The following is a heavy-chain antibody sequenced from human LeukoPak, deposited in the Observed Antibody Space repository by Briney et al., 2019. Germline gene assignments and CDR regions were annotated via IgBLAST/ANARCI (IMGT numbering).Heavy chain of an antibody. D-gene: IGHD2-21*02. CDR3: AVEGRGDVGILQT. V-gene: IGHV3-11*01. J-gene: IGHJ5*02. CDR2: ISSSGNTI. Sequence: PGGSLRLSCAASGFTFSDYYMTWIRQAPGKGLEWVSYISSSGNTIYYTDSVKGRFTISRDNAKNSPYLQMSSLRADDTGVYYCAVEGRGDVGILQTWGQGSLVTVSS. CDR1: GFTFSDYY.